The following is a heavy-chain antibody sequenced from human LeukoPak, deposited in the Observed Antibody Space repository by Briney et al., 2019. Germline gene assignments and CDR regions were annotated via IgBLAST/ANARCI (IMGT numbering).Heavy chain of an antibody. V-gene: IGHV4-59*01. CDR2: IYYSGST. CDR3: AREGGNYDYFDY. D-gene: IGHD1-7*01. Sequence: PSETLSLTCTVSGGSISSYYWSWIRQPPGKGLEWIGNIYYSGSTNYNPSLKSRVTISVDTSKNQFSLKLSSVTAADTAVYYCAREGGNYDYFDYWGQGTLVTVSS. CDR1: GGSISSYY. J-gene: IGHJ4*02.